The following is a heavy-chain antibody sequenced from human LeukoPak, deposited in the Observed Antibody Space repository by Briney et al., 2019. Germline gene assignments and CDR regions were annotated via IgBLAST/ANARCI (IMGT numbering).Heavy chain of an antibody. CDR1: GFTFSSYA. CDR2: ISYDGSNK. CDR3: ASSTYSNYAFDI. Sequence: GGSLRLSCAASGFTFSSYAMHWVRQAPGKGLEWVAVISYDGSNKYYADSVKGRFTISRDNSKNTLYLQMNSLRAEDTAVYYCASSTYSNYAFDIWGQGTMVTVSS. D-gene: IGHD4-11*01. J-gene: IGHJ3*02. V-gene: IGHV3-30-3*01.